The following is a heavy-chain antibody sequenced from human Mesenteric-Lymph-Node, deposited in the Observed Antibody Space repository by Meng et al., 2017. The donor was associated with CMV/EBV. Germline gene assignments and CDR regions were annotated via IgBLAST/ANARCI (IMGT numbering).Heavy chain of an antibody. CDR3: APLLRFLEWSWGFDP. Sequence: GFSLSPSAAGVGWIRQPPGKALEWLGHIHWNDDRRYNPSLKTRVTITKNSSKSQVVLTMTNMDPVDTATYYCAPLLRFLEWSWGFDPWGQGTLVTVSS. D-gene: IGHD3-3*01. J-gene: IGHJ5*02. CDR1: GFSLSPSAAG. CDR2: IHWNDDR. V-gene: IGHV2-5*01.